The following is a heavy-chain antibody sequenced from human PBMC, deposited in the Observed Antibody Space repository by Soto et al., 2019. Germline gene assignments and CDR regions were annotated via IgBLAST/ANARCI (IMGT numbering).Heavy chain of an antibody. J-gene: IGHJ4*02. V-gene: IGHV1-3*01. CDR2: INAGNGNT. D-gene: IGHD3-10*01. Sequence: QVQLVQSGAEVKKPGASVKVSCKASGYTFTSYAMQWVRQAPGQRLEWMGWINAGNGNTKYSQKLQGRVTITRDTSASTAYMELSSLRSEDTAVYYCARDLGFGLSDYWGQGTLVTVSS. CDR1: GYTFTSYA. CDR3: ARDLGFGLSDY.